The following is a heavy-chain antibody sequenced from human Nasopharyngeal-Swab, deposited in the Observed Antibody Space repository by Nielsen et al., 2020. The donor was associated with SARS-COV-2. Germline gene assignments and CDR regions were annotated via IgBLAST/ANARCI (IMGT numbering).Heavy chain of an antibody. J-gene: IGHJ3*02. Sequence: GESLEISCAASGFTFSSYSMNWVCQAPGKGLEWVSSITSGSSYIYYADSVKGRFTISRDNAKNSLFLQMNSLRAEDTAVYYCARGYDFRSGSNAFDIWGQGAMVTVSS. CDR3: ARGYDFRSGSNAFDI. D-gene: IGHD3-3*01. V-gene: IGHV3-21*01. CDR2: ITSGSSYI. CDR1: GFTFSSYS.